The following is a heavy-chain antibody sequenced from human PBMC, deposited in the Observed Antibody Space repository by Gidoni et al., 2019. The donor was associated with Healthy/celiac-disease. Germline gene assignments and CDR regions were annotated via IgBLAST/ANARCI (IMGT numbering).Heavy chain of an antibody. CDR3: AREATMVRGVIIYYYGMDV. D-gene: IGHD3-10*01. V-gene: IGHV4-30-4*01. Sequence: QVQLQESGPGLVKPSQTLSLTCTVSGGSIRSGDYYWSWIRQPPGKGLEWIGYIYYSGSTYYNPSLKSRVTISVDTSKNQFSLKLSSVTAADTAVYYCAREATMVRGVIIYYYGMDVWGQGTTVTVSS. CDR2: IYYSGST. CDR1: GGSIRSGDYY. J-gene: IGHJ6*02.